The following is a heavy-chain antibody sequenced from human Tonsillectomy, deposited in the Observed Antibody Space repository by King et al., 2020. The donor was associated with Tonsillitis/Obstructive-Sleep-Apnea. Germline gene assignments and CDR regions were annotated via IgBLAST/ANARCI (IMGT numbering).Heavy chain of an antibody. D-gene: IGHD6-19*01. Sequence: QLVQSGAEVKKPGASVKVSCKASGYTFTNYGISWVRQAPGQGLEWMGGIIPILGIASYAQKFQGRVTITADKSTNTAYMEVSSLRSEDTAVYYCARLTSGYTSGWYGYWGQGTLVTVSS. V-gene: IGHV1-69*10. CDR3: ARLTSGYTSGWYGY. CDR2: IIPILGIA. J-gene: IGHJ4*02. CDR1: GYTFTNYG.